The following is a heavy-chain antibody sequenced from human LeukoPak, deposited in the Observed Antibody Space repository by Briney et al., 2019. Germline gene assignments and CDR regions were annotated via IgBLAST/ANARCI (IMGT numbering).Heavy chain of an antibody. Sequence: GASVKVSCKASGGTFSSYAISWVRQAPGQGLEWKGRIIPILGIANYAQKFQGRVTITADKSTSTAYMELSSLRSEDTAVYYCARVGYCSGGSCHQYYYYGMDVWGQGTTVTVSS. CDR1: GGTFSSYA. D-gene: IGHD2-15*01. V-gene: IGHV1-69*04. CDR2: IIPILGIA. CDR3: ARVGYCSGGSCHQYYYYGMDV. J-gene: IGHJ6*02.